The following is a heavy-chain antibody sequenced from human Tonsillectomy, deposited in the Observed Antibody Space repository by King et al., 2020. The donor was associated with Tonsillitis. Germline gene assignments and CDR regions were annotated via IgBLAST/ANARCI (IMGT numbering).Heavy chain of an antibody. CDR1: GYSFTSYW. Sequence: EVQLVESGAEVKKPGESLKISCTGSGYSFTSYWIAWVRQMPGKGLEWMGIIYPGDSDTRYSPSFQGQVTISADKSISTAYLQWSSLKASDTAMYYCASTVEGLRYFDWLYMDVWGKGTTVTVSS. CDR2: IYPGDSDT. J-gene: IGHJ6*03. CDR3: ASTVEGLRYFDWLYMDV. V-gene: IGHV5-51*03. D-gene: IGHD3-9*01.